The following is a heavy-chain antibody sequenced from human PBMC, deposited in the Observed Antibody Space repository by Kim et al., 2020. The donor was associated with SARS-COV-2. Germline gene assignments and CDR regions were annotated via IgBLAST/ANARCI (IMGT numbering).Heavy chain of an antibody. D-gene: IGHD2-2*02. CDR3: AHRDGYCSSTSCYTGYYYYGMDV. J-gene: IGHJ6*02. CDR1: GGTFSSYA. Sequence: SVKVSCKASGGTFSSYAISWVRQAPGQGLEWMGGIIPIFGTANYAQKFQGRVTITADESTSTAYMELSSLRSEDTAVYYCAHRDGYCSSTSCYTGYYYYGMDVWGQGTTVTVSS. CDR2: IIPIFGTA. V-gene: IGHV1-69*13.